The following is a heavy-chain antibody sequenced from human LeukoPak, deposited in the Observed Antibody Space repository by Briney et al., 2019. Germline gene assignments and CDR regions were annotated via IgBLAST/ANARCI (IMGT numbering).Heavy chain of an antibody. CDR1: GDCVSSNSAA. D-gene: IGHD3-16*02. V-gene: IGHV6-1*01. CDR2: TYYRYKWYN. CDR3: ARESLTGVVSGFDY. Sequence: SQTLSLTCAIPGDCVSSNSAAWNWIRQSPSRGLEWLGRTYYRYKWYNDYAVSVKSRTTINPDTYKNQFSLQLNSVTPEDTAVYYCARESLTGVVSGFDYWGQGTLVTVSS. J-gene: IGHJ4*02.